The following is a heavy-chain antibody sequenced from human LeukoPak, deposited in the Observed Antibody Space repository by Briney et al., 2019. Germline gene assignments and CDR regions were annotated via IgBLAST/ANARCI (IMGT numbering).Heavy chain of an antibody. Sequence: GGSLRLSCAASGFTFSSYAMHWVRQAPGKGLEWVAVISYDGSNKYYADSVKGRFTISRDDSKNTLFLQMNSLRAEDTAVYYCARDVTIFGVVTPLYYYYMDVWGKGTTVTVSS. CDR1: GFTFSSYA. V-gene: IGHV3-30-3*01. CDR2: ISYDGSNK. D-gene: IGHD3-3*01. CDR3: ARDVTIFGVVTPLYYYYMDV. J-gene: IGHJ6*03.